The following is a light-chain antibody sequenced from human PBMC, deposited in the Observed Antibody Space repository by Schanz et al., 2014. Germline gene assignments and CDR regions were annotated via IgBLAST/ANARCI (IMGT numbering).Light chain of an antibody. V-gene: IGKV2-28*01. Sequence: DVVMTQSPLSLAVAPGEPASISCRSSQSLQHSNGYNYLDWYLQKPGQSPQLLIYLASRRPSGVPDRFSGSGSGTEFTLQISRVEAEDVGVYYCMQARQTPWTFGQGTKVEIK. CDR3: MQARQTPWT. J-gene: IGKJ1*01. CDR1: QSLQHSNGYNY. CDR2: LAS.